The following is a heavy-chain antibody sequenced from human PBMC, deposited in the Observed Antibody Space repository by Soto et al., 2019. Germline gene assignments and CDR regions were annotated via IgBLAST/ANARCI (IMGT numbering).Heavy chain of an antibody. Sequence: SETLSLTCSVSGGSIXSGNYYWSWIRQPPGKGLEWIGFISYSGTTHYSASLRSRVSISVDTSKNQFSLDLSSVTAADTAVYYCATMGTPVTGLYYFDYWGQGTLVTVSS. CDR2: ISYSGTT. V-gene: IGHV4-30-4*01. CDR3: ATMGTPVTGLYYFDY. CDR1: GGSIXSGNYY. D-gene: IGHD4-17*01. J-gene: IGHJ4*02.